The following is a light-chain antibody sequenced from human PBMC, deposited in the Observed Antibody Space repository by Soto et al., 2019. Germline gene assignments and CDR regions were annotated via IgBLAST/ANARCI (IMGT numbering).Light chain of an antibody. CDR1: SSNIGAGYG. Sequence: QLVLTQPPSVSGAPGQRVTISCTGSSSNIGAGYGVHWYQQLPGTAPKLLIYGNSNRPSRVPDRFSGSKSGTSASLAITGLQAEDEADYYCQSYDISLSVVFGGGTKLTVL. CDR3: QSYDISLSVV. J-gene: IGLJ2*01. CDR2: GNS. V-gene: IGLV1-40*01.